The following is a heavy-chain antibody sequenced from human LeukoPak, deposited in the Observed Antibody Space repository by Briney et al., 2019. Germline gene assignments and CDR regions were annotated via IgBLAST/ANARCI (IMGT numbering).Heavy chain of an antibody. CDR2: INPSGGTT. CDR1: GYTFTTYY. CDR3: ARGFQVLAAVPSHFDY. Sequence: ASVKVSCKASGYTFTTYYMHWVRQAPGQGLEWMGIINPSGGTTSYAQKFQGRVIMTRDTSTSTVYMELSSLKSEDTAVYYCARGFQVLAAVPSHFDYWGQGTLVTVSS. V-gene: IGHV1-46*01. D-gene: IGHD2-2*01. J-gene: IGHJ4*02.